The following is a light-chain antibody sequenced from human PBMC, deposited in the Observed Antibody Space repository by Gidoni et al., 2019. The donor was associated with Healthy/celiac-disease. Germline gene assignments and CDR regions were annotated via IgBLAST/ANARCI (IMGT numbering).Light chain of an antibody. CDR3: QQYGSSPPWT. Sequence: GTLSLSPGERATLSCRASQSVSSSYLAWYQQKPGQAPRLLIYGASSRATGIPDRFSGSGSGTDFTLTISRLEPEDFAVYYCQQYGSSPPWTFGQXTKVEIK. V-gene: IGKV3-20*01. J-gene: IGKJ1*01. CDR2: GAS. CDR1: QSVSSSY.